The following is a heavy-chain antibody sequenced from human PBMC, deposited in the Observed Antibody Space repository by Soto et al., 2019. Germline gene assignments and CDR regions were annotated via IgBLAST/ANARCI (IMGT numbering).Heavy chain of an antibody. J-gene: IGHJ4*02. CDR1: GYSFTSYW. CDR2: IDPSDSYT. V-gene: IGHV5-10-1*01. CDR3: ARHPNYYDSSGYPYDY. D-gene: IGHD3-22*01. Sequence: PGESLKISCKGSGYSFTSYWISWVRQMPGKGLEWMGRIDPSDSYTNYSPSFQGHVTISADKSISTAYLQWSSLKASDTAMYYCARHPNYYDSSGYPYDYWGQGTLVTVPQ.